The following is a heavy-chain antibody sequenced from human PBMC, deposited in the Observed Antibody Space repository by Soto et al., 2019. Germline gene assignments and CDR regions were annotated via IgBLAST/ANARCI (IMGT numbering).Heavy chain of an antibody. Sequence: QVQLQESGPGLVKSSETLSLIWFVSGEALGSGQSYWNWIRQAPGKGLEWIGQTFVTGATKYSASLKSRVTRSVDTSKSQISLTLTSVTSADSATYCCARGRSDSAGSSFGRRMDVGGQGTTVTVSS. CDR2: TFVTGAT. CDR1: GEALGSGQSY. J-gene: IGHJ6*01. D-gene: IGHD3-10*01. V-gene: IGHV4-61*01. CDR3: ARGRSDSAGSSFGRRMDV.